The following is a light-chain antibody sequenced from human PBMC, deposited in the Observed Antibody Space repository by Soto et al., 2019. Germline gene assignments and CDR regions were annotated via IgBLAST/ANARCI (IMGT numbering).Light chain of an antibody. Sequence: DIVMTQSPDSLAVSLGERATINCKSSQSILRSSNNKNDLAWYQQKPGQPPKLLIYWASTRESGVPDRFSGSGSGPDFTLTISSLQAEDVAVYYCQQYHHAPDTFGQGTRLEI. J-gene: IGKJ2*01. CDR1: QSILRSSNNKND. CDR2: WAS. V-gene: IGKV4-1*01. CDR3: QQYHHAPDT.